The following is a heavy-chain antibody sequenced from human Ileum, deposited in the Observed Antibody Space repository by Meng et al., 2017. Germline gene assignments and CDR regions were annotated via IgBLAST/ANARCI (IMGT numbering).Heavy chain of an antibody. CDR1: GCSGSTSDYR. Sequence: QVQLQKAGPGLLRPTETLSLICTVSGCSGSTSDYRWRWFRQPPGKGLEWIGYARTNYNPSLKSRVTISVDTSKRQFSLKLTSVTAADTAVYYCARDHWGSLDYWGQGILVTVSS. CDR3: ARDHWGSLDY. V-gene: IGHV4-61*08. D-gene: IGHD7-27*01. J-gene: IGHJ4*02. CDR2: ART.